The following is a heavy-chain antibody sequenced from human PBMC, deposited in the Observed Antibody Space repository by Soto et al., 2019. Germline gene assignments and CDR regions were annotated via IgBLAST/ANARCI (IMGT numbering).Heavy chain of an antibody. CDR1: GGSISSYY. CDR2: IYYSGST. J-gene: IGHJ3*02. V-gene: IGHV4-59*01. CDR3: ARDRRITGTTDHDAFDI. Sequence: SETLSLTCTVSGGSISSYYWSWIRQPSGKGLEWIGYIYYSGSTNYNPSLKSRVTISVDTSKNQFSLKLSSVTAADTAVYYCARDRRITGTTDHDAFDIWGQGTMVTVSS. D-gene: IGHD1-20*01.